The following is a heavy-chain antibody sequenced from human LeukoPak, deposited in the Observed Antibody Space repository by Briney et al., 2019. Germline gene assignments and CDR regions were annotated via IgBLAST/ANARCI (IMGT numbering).Heavy chain of an antibody. J-gene: IGHJ4*02. D-gene: IGHD6-13*01. CDR2: IYYSGST. Sequence: SQTLSLTCTVSGGSISSGGYYWSWIRQPPGKGLEWIGYIYYSGSTYYNPSLKSRVTISVDTSKNQFSLKLSPVPAADTAVYYCARERAAAGHYSFAYWGQGTLVTVSS. V-gene: IGHV4-30-4*08. CDR3: ARERAAAGHYSFAY. CDR1: GGSISSGGYY.